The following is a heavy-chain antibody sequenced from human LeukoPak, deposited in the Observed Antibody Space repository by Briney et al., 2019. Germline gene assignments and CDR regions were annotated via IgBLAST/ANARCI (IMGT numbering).Heavy chain of an antibody. J-gene: IGHJ4*02. D-gene: IGHD4/OR15-4a*01. CDR3: ATSYDYGEPLVDY. CDR2: IDPSDSYV. Sequence: GESLKISCKGSGYQLTAYWITWVRQMPGKGLEWMGRIDPSDSYVTYRPPFEGQVTLSVDKSISTAYLQWSSLKASDTAMYYCATSYDYGEPLVDYWGQGTLVSVSP. V-gene: IGHV5-10-1*04. CDR1: GYQLTAYW.